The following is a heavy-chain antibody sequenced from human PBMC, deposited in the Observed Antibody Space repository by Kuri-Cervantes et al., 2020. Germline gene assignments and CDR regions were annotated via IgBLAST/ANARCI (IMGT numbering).Heavy chain of an antibody. D-gene: IGHD5-12*01. Sequence: GESLKXXCAASGFTVSSNYMSWVRXXPGKGLEWXXVISYDGSNKYXADSVXXRFTIXRDNSXNTLYLQMNSLRAEDTAVYYCAVLGGGYVLGYWGQGTLVTVSS. V-gene: IGHV3-33*05. CDR1: GFTVSSNY. CDR3: AVLGGGYVLGY. CDR2: ISYDGSNK. J-gene: IGHJ4*02.